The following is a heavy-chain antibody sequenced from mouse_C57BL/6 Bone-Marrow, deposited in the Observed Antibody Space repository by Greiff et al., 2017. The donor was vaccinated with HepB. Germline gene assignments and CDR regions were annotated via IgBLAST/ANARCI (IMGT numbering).Heavy chain of an antibody. CDR3: ARDGSSYWYFDV. D-gene: IGHD1-1*01. J-gene: IGHJ1*03. V-gene: IGHV1-81*01. CDR1: GYTFTSYG. Sequence: LQESGAELARPGASVKLSCKASGYTFTSYGISWVKQRTGQGLEWIGEIYPRSGNTYYNEKFKGKATLTADKSSSPAYMELRSLTSEDSAVYFCARDGSSYWYFDVWGTGTTVTVSS. CDR2: IYPRSGNT.